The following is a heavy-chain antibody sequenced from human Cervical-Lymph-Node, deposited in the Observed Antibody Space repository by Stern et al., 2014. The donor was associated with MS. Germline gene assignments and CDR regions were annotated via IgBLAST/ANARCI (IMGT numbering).Heavy chain of an antibody. D-gene: IGHD4-17*01. CDR2: IYYSGST. J-gene: IGHJ6*02. CDR3: AADYGDYYYGMDV. V-gene: IGHV4-59*01. Sequence: QVQLQESGPGLVKPSETLSLTCTVSGGSISSYYLSWIRQPPGKGLEWIGYIYYSGSTNYNPSLKSRVTISVDTSKNQFSLKLSSVTAADTAVYYCAADYGDYYYGMDVWGQGTTVTVSS. CDR1: GGSISSYY.